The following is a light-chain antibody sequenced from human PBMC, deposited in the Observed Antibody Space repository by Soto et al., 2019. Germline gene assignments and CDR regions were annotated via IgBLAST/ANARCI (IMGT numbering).Light chain of an antibody. CDR1: SSDVGAYNF. CDR3: SAYTVSRTYV. V-gene: IGLV2-14*03. J-gene: IGLJ1*01. CDR2: NVY. Sequence: QSVLTQPASVSGSPGQSITISCTGTSSDVGAYNFVSWHQQHPGKAPKLMIYNVYDRPSGISYRFSGSKSGNTASLTISRLQGEDEADYYCSAYTVSRTYVFGNGTKVTVL.